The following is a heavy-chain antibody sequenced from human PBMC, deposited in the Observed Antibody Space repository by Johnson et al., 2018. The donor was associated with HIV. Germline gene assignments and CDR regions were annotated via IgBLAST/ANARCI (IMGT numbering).Heavy chain of an antibody. J-gene: IGHJ3*02. D-gene: IGHD4-23*01. Sequence: VQLVESGGGVIQPGGSLRLSCAASGVAVSSTYMSWVRQSPGKGLEWVANIKQDGSEKYYVVSVKGRFTISRANANKSLYLHMNSLRAEDTAVYYCAKSPAKDHGGNSGAFDIWGQGTLVTVSS. CDR2: IKQDGSEK. CDR1: GVAVSSTY. CDR3: AKSPAKDHGGNSGAFDI. V-gene: IGHV3-7*01.